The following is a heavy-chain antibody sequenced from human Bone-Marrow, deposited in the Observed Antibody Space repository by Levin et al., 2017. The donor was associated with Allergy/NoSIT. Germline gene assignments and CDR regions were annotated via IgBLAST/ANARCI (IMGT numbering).Heavy chain of an antibody. D-gene: IGHD7-27*01. Sequence: GGSLRLSCAASGFTFSSYGMHWVRQAPGKGLEWVAVIWYDGSNKYYADSVKGRFTISRDNSKNTLYLQMNSLRAEDTAVYYCARGGTGDYDAFDIWGQGTMVTVSS. V-gene: IGHV3-33*01. CDR3: ARGGTGDYDAFDI. J-gene: IGHJ3*02. CDR1: GFTFSSYG. CDR2: IWYDGSNK.